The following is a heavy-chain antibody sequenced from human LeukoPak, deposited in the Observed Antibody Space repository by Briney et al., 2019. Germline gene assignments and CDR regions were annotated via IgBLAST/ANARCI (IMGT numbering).Heavy chain of an antibody. V-gene: IGHV4-59*12. D-gene: IGHD3-16*01. CDR2: VYYSGPT. J-gene: IGHJ4*02. Sequence: SETLSLTCTVSGGSISSYYWGWIRQPPGKGLEWIGSVYYSGPTKYNPSLKSPVNISVDTSKNQFSLRLNSVTAADTAVYYCARDWVGENWGQGTLVTVSS. CDR1: GGSISSYY. CDR3: ARDWVGEN.